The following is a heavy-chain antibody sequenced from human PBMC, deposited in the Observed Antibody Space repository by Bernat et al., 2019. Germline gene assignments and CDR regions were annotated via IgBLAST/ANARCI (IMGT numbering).Heavy chain of an antibody. Sequence: EVQLVESGGGLVRPGGSLRLSCAASGFTFSSYSMNWVRQAPGKGLEWISYISSSSSTIYYADSVKGRFTISRDNAKNSLYLQMNSLRAEDTAVYYCAREDDWNYSGFYYYYGMDVWGQGTTVTVSS. V-gene: IGHV3-48*01. D-gene: IGHD1-7*01. J-gene: IGHJ6*02. CDR1: GFTFSSYS. CDR3: AREDDWNYSGFYYYYGMDV. CDR2: ISSSSSTI.